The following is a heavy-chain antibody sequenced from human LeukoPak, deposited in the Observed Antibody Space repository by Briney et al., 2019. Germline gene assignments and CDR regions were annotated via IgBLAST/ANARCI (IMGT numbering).Heavy chain of an antibody. Sequence: SVKVSCKASGGTFISYAISWVRQAPGQGLEWMGGIIPIFGTANYAQKFQGRVTITADESTSTAYMELSSLRSEDTAVYYCARPDGSGSYYRPHYYYYGMDVWGQGTTVTVSS. V-gene: IGHV1-69*01. CDR1: GGTFISYA. CDR3: ARPDGSGSYYRPHYYYYGMDV. J-gene: IGHJ6*02. D-gene: IGHD3-10*01. CDR2: IIPIFGTA.